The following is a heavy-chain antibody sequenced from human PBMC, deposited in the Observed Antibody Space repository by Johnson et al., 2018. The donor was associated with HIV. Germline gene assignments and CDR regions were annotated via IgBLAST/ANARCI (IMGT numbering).Heavy chain of an antibody. CDR1: GFTFSSYW. Sequence: VQLVESGGGLVQPGGSLRLSCAASGFTFSSYWMSWVRQAPGKGLEWVANIKQDGSEKYYVDSVKGRFTISRDNAKNSLYLQMNSLRAEYTAVYYCGRPPGVGSVDAFDIWGQGTMVTVSS. V-gene: IGHV3-7*01. CDR3: GRPPGVGSVDAFDI. J-gene: IGHJ3*02. CDR2: IKQDGSEK. D-gene: IGHD2-15*01.